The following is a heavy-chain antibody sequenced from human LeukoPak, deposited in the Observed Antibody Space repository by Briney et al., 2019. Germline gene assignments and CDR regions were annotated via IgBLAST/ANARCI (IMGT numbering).Heavy chain of an antibody. CDR3: ARDRGFSYGIDF. Sequence: AGGSLRLNCAASGFTFSDYWMSWVRQAPGKGLEWVANIQQDGSEKYYVDSVKGRFTISRDTAKKSLFLQVSSLRGEDTAVYYCARDRGFSYGIDFWGQGTLVTVSS. D-gene: IGHD5-18*01. V-gene: IGHV3-7*04. CDR2: IQQDGSEK. J-gene: IGHJ4*02. CDR1: GFTFSDYW.